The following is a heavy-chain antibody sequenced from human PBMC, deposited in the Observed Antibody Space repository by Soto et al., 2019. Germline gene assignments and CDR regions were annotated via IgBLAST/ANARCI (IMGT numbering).Heavy chain of an antibody. J-gene: IGHJ4*02. D-gene: IGHD6-13*01. CDR2: ISAYNGNT. V-gene: IGHV1-18*01. CDR3: ARGSSTWSSYYLDY. CDR1: GYIFNNYG. Sequence: GASVKVSCKASGYIFNNYGISWVRQAPGQGLEWMGWISAYNGNTNYAQKLQGRVTVTTDPSTSTAYMELRSLRSDDTAVYYCARGSSTWSSYYLDYWGQGTLVTVSS.